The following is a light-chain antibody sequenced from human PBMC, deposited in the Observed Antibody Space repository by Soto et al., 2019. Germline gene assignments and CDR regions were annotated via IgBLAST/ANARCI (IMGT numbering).Light chain of an antibody. Sequence: TSACSDSQSISSGLAWYQQKPGKAPKLLIYDASSLESGVPSRFSGSGSGTEFTLTISSLQPDDFATYYCQQYNTWTFGQATKV. CDR2: DAS. CDR1: QSISSG. CDR3: QQYNTWT. J-gene: IGKJ1*01. V-gene: IGKV1-5*01.